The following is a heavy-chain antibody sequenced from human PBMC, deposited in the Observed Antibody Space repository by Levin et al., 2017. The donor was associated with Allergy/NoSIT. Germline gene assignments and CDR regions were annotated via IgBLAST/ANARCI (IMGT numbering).Heavy chain of an antibody. D-gene: IGHD4-17*01. Sequence: PGGSLRLSCAASGFSFRSHGMHWVRQAPGKGLEWVAVISHDGSNKYYADSVKGRFTISRGNSKNTLYLQMNSLRRDDTAVYYCAKSGGDYGSYWYFDLWGRGTLVTVSP. CDR3: AKSGGDYGSYWYFDL. CDR2: ISHDGSNK. J-gene: IGHJ2*01. CDR1: GFSFRSHG. V-gene: IGHV3-30*18.